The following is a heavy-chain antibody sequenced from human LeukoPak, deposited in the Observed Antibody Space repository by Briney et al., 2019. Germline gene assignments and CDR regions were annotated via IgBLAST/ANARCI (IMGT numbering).Heavy chain of an antibody. CDR1: GGSFSGYY. CDR3: ARVDNSSSRLYYFDY. D-gene: IGHD6-6*01. J-gene: IGHJ4*02. V-gene: IGHV4-34*01. CDR2: INHSGST. Sequence: TLSLTCAVYGGSFSGYYWSWIRQPPGKGLEWIGEINHSGSTNYNPSLKSRATISVDTSKNQFSLKLSSVTAADTAVYYCARVDNSSSRLYYFDYWGQGTLVTVSS.